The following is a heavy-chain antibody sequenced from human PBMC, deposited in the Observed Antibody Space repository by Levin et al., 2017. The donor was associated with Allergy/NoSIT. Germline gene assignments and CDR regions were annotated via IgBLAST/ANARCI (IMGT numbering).Heavy chain of an antibody. CDR1: GFTFSDYS. D-gene: IGHD2/OR15-2a*01. J-gene: IGHJ4*02. CDR2: INAGSRNI. Sequence: ASVKVSCAASGFTFSDYSMNWVRRAPGKGLEWLSYINAGSRNIFYGDSVNGRFTISRDNAKNSLYLQMNSLRVEDTAVYYCVRDKYFAFDYWGQGTLVTVSS. CDR3: VRDKYFAFDY. V-gene: IGHV3-48*01.